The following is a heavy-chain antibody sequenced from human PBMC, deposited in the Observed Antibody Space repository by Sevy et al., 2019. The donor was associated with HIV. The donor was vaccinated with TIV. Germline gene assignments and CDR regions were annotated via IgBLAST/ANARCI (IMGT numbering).Heavy chain of an antibody. CDR3: ARASIGAVGDFDY. CDR1: GGSISNYF. CDR2: IYYSGST. J-gene: IGHJ4*02. Sequence: SETLSLTCTVSGGSISNYFWSWIRQPPGKGLEWIGYIYYSGSTNYNPSLKSQVTISVDTSKNQFSLKPSSVTAADTAVYYCARASIGAVGDFDYWGQGTLVTVSS. D-gene: IGHD6-13*01. V-gene: IGHV4-59*12.